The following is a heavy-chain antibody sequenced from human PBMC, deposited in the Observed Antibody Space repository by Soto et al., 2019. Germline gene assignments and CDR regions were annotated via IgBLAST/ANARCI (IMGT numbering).Heavy chain of an antibody. J-gene: IGHJ4*02. V-gene: IGHV4-59*01. CDR2: LYHSGST. CDR3: AGGSYYNGYFDY. Sequence: TSETLSLTCTVSGASIRSYYWSWIRQPPGKGLEWIGYLYHSGSTNYNPSLKSRVTISVDTSKNQFSLKLNSVPAADTAVFYCAGGSYYNGYFDYWGQGTLVTVS. CDR1: GASIRSYY. D-gene: IGHD1-26*01.